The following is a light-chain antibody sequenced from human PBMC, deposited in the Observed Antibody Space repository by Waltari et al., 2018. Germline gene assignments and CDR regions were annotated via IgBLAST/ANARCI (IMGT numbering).Light chain of an antibody. CDR3: ISYTSTTTYVV. J-gene: IGLJ2*01. Sequence: QSALTQPASVSASPGQSITISFTGTSSDVGGYDYVSWYQQHPGKAPQLMIYDVNKRPSGVSHRFSASKSGNTASLTIFGLQAEDEADYYCISYTSTTTYVVVGGGTKLTVL. CDR2: DVN. CDR1: SSDVGGYDY. V-gene: IGLV2-14*03.